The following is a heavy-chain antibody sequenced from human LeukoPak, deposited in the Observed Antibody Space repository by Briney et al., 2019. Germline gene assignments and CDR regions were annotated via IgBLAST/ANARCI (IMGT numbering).Heavy chain of an antibody. J-gene: IGHJ4*02. V-gene: IGHV3-48*03. Sequence: GGSLRLSCAASGLTFSSYEMNWVRQAPGKGLEWVSYISSSGSTIYYADSVKGRSTISRDNAKNSLYLQMNSLRAEDTAVYYCARDLPRGGSYYFDYWGQGTLVTVSS. CDR3: ARDLPRGGSYYFDY. CDR1: GLTFSSYE. D-gene: IGHD3-16*01. CDR2: ISSSGSTI.